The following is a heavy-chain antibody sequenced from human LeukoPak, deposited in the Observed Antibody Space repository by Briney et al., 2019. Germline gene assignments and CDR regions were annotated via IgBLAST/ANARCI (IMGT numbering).Heavy chain of an antibody. V-gene: IGHV3-30*18. CDR2: ISYDGSNK. J-gene: IGHJ4*02. CDR3: AKYTSTGSRAFDY. D-gene: IGHD1-26*01. CDR1: GFTFRINA. Sequence: GGSLRLSCAASGFTFRINAMNWVRQAPGKGLEWVAVISYDGSNKYYADSVKGRFTISRDNSKNTLYLQMNSLRAEDTAVYYCAKYTSTGSRAFDYWGQGTLVTVSS.